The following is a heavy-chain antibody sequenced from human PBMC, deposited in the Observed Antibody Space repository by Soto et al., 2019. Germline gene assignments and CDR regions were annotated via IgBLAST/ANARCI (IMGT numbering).Heavy chain of an antibody. CDR1: GFTFSSYA. CDR3: ARDSSSWYSSWFDP. V-gene: IGHV3-30-3*01. D-gene: IGHD6-13*01. J-gene: IGHJ5*02. Sequence: SLRLSCAASGFTFSSYAMHWVRQAPGKGLEWVAVISYDGSNKYYADSVKGRFTISRDNSKNTLYLQMNSLRAEDTAVYYCARDSSSWYSSWFDPWGQGTLVTVSS. CDR2: ISYDGSNK.